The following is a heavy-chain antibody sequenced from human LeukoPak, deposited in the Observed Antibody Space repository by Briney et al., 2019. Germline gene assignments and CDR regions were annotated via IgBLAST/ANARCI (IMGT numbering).Heavy chain of an antibody. J-gene: IGHJ4*02. V-gene: IGHV4-39*01. CDR3: ARHSSSWYVYYFDY. CDR2: IYYSGST. D-gene: IGHD6-13*01. CDR1: GGSVSSCSYY. Sequence: TSETLSLTCTVSGGSVSSCSYYWGWIRQPPGKGLEWIGSIYYSGSTYYNPSLKSRVTISVDSSKNQLSLKLRSVTAPDTAVYYCARHSSSWYVYYFDYWGQGTLVTVSS.